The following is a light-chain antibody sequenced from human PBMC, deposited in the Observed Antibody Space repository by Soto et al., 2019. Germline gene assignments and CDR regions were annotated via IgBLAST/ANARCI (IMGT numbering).Light chain of an antibody. J-gene: IGLJ1*01. Sequence: QSALTQPASVSGSPGQSITISCTGISADVSTSNFVSWYQHHPGKGPRLILYDFTHRPSGISDRFSGSKSGDTASLTISGLRAEDEVDYYCASYRSGPLYVFGAGTKVTVL. CDR3: ASYRSGPLYV. CDR2: DFT. V-gene: IGLV2-14*03. CDR1: SADVSTSNF.